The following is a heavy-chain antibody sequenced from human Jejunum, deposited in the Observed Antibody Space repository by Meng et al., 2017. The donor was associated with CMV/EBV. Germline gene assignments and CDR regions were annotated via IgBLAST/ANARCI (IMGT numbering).Heavy chain of an antibody. D-gene: IGHD2-15*01. CDR2: INSGDSDT. Sequence: FTTYRIAWVGQGPGKGLEGMGIINSGDSDTRYSPSLQGQGTLSADKSTSTTYLHWGSLKASDSAMYYCARRRGYCSDVSCFPFDYWGQGTLVTVSS. V-gene: IGHV5-51*01. CDR3: ARRRGYCSDVSCFPFDY. J-gene: IGHJ4*02. CDR1: FTTYR.